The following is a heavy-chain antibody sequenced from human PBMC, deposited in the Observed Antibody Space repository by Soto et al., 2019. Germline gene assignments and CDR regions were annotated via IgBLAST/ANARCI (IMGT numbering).Heavy chain of an antibody. J-gene: IGHJ3*01. CDR2: IYWDDDT. D-gene: IGHD3-16*01. CDR1: GFSFSADGVG. CDR3: AHAFGGTSWPNDAFDV. Sequence: HITLKESGPTLVKPTQNLTLTCIFSGFSFSADGVGVGWIRQPPGKTLEWLALIYWDDDTRYRPSLKIRLTITQDSSKNPVVLTMTNMDPLDTATYYCAHAFGGTSWPNDAFDVWGQGTVVTVSS. V-gene: IGHV2-5*02.